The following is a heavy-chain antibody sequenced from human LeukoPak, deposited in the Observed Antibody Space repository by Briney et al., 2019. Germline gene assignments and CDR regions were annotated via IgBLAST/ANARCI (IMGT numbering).Heavy chain of an antibody. D-gene: IGHD5-24*01. CDR3: AREGPAYRRPEMATIDS. V-gene: IGHV1-18*01. Sequence: ASVKVSFKASGSTFTSNGISWVRQPPGQGLEWMGWISAYNGNTNYAQKLQGRVTMTTDTSTSTAYMELRSLRSDDTGVYYCAREGPAYRRPEMATIDSWGQGTLVTVSS. CDR2: ISAYNGNT. CDR1: GSTFTSNG. J-gene: IGHJ4*02.